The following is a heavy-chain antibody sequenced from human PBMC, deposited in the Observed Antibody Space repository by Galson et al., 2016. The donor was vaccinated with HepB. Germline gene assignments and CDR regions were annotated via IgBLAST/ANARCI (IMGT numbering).Heavy chain of an antibody. Sequence: SVKVSCKASGYPYISYGINWVRQAPGQGLEWMGCMSASNGNTDYAQKFHGRVTMTTDTSTNTAYMELRSLRSDDTAMYYCARSSFGVSNPWGQGTLVTVSS. D-gene: IGHD3-3*01. V-gene: IGHV1-18*04. J-gene: IGHJ5*02. CDR1: GYPYISYG. CDR2: MSASNGNT. CDR3: ARSSFGVSNP.